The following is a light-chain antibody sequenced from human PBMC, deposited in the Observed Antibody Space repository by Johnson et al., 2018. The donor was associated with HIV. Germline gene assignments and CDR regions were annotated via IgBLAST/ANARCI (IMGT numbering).Light chain of an antibody. CDR3: GTWDSSLSAYV. Sequence: QSVLTQPPSVSAAPGQKVTISCSGRRSDIGSNYVSWYQQLPGTAPKLLIYEINKRPSGIPDRFSGSKSGTSATLGITGLQTGDEADYYCGTWDSSLSAYVFGTGTKVTVL. V-gene: IGLV1-51*02. J-gene: IGLJ1*01. CDR2: EIN. CDR1: RSDIGSNY.